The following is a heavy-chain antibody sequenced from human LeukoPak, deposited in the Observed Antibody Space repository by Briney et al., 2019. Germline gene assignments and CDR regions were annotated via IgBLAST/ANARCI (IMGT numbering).Heavy chain of an antibody. CDR1: GFAFSSYE. D-gene: IGHD3-22*01. CDR2: VRSSGSTI. Sequence: GGSLRLSCAASGFAFSSYEMNWVRQAPGKGLEWVSYVRSSGSTIYYADSLKGRSTISRDNAKNSLYLQMNSLRAEDTAVYYCARHKRYYYDSSGYYYRKFDYWGQGTLVTVSS. CDR3: ARHKRYYYDSSGYYYRKFDY. J-gene: IGHJ4*02. V-gene: IGHV3-48*03.